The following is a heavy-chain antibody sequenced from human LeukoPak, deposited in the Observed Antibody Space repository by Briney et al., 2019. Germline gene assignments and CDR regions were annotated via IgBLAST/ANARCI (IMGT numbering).Heavy chain of an antibody. V-gene: IGHV3-21*01. Sequence: GGSLRLSCAASGFTFSSYSMNWVRQAPGKGLEWVSSISSSSSYIYYADSVKGRFTISRDNAKNSLYLQMNSLRAEDTAVYYCAKDAGYCSGGSCYPYYFDYWGQGTLVTVSS. CDR2: ISSSSSYI. CDR3: AKDAGYCSGGSCYPYYFDY. CDR1: GFTFSSYS. D-gene: IGHD2-15*01. J-gene: IGHJ4*02.